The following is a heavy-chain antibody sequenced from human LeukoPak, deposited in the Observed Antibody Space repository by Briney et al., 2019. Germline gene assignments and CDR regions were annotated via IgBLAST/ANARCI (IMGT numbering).Heavy chain of an antibody. CDR3: ARRMNSGSYYPSYYFDY. CDR1: GFTFSSYA. CDR2: ISYDGSNK. D-gene: IGHD3-10*01. J-gene: IGHJ4*02. V-gene: IGHV3-30*04. Sequence: GGSLRLSCAASGFTFSSYAMHWVRQAPGKGLEWVALISYDGSNKYYADSVKGRFTISRDNSKNTLYLQMNSLRSDDTAVYYCARRMNSGSYYPSYYFDYWGQGTLVTVSS.